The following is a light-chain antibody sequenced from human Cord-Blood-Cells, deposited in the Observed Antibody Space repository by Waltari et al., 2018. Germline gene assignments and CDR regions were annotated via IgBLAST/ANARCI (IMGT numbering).Light chain of an antibody. CDR3: QQSYSTPWT. Sequence: DIQMTQSPSSLSASVGDSVTLTCRARQSISSYLHWYQQKPGKAPKLLIYAASSLQSGVPSRFSGSGSGTDFTLTISSLQPEDFATYYGQQSYSTPWTFGQGTKVEIK. V-gene: IGKV1-39*01. J-gene: IGKJ1*01. CDR1: QSISSY. CDR2: AAS.